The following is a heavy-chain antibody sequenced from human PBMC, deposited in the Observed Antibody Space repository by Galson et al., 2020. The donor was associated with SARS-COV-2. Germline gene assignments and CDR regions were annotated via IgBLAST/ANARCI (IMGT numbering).Heavy chain of an antibody. Sequence: GGSLRLSCAASGFTFSSYAMHWVRQAPGKGLEWVAVISYDGSNKYYADSVKGRFTISRDNSKNTLYLQMNSLRAEDTAVYYCAREGAGQDNWFDPWGQGTLVTVSS. CDR2: ISYDGSNK. V-gene: IGHV3-30*01. CDR3: AREGAGQDNWFDP. D-gene: IGHD6-19*01. CDR1: GFTFSSYA. J-gene: IGHJ5*02.